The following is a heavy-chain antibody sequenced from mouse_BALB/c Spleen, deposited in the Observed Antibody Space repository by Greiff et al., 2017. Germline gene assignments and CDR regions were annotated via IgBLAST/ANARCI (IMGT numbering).Heavy chain of an antibody. Sequence: VQLQQSGAELARPGASVKLSCKASGYTFTSYWMQWVKQRPGQGLEWIGAIYPGDGDTRYTQKFKGKATLTADKSSSTAYMQLSSLASEDSAVYYCARWAYGNFFDYWGQGTTLTVSS. CDR2: IYPGDGDT. CDR3: ARWAYGNFFDY. D-gene: IGHD2-10*02. J-gene: IGHJ2*01. V-gene: IGHV1-87*01. CDR1: GYTFTSYW.